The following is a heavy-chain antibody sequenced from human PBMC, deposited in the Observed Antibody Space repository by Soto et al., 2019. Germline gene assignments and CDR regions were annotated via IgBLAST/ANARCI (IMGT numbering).Heavy chain of an antibody. CDR3: ARAGDRDGYNSIAFDI. J-gene: IGHJ3*02. V-gene: IGHV4-59*01. CDR2: IYYSGST. CDR1: GGSISSYY. Sequence: PSETLSLTCTVSGGSISSYYWSWIRQPPGKGLEWIGYIYYSGSTNYNPSLKSRVTISVDTSKNQFSLKLSSVTAADMAVYYCARAGDRDGYNSIAFDIWGQGTMVTVS. D-gene: IGHD5-12*01.